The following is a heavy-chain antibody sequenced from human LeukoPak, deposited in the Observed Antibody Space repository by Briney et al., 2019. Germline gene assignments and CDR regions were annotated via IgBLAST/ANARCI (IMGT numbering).Heavy chain of an antibody. CDR2: INPNSGGT. CDR3: ARDASLYSSGWEYNWFDP. J-gene: IGHJ5*02. Sequence: GASVKVSCKASGYTFTGYYMHWVRQAPGQGLEWMGWINPNSGGTNYAQKFQGRVTMTRDTSISTAYMELSRLRSDDTAVYYCARDASLYSSGWEYNWFDPWGQGTLVTVSS. CDR1: GYTFTGYY. D-gene: IGHD6-19*01. V-gene: IGHV1-2*02.